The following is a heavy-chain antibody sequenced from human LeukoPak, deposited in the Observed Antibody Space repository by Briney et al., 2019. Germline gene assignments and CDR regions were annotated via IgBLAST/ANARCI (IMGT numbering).Heavy chain of an antibody. V-gene: IGHV4-61*01. CDR1: GGTVSGDSINNYY. CDR2: IYYSGYT. J-gene: IGHJ4*02. CDR3: ARDSGSYGSDY. Sequence: PSETLSLTCTVSGGTVSGDSINNYYWSWIRQPPGKGLEWIGYIYYSGYTNYNPSLKSRVTISVDTSKNQFSLQLSSVTPADTAVYFCARDSGSYGSDYRGQGTLVTVSS. D-gene: IGHD1-26*01.